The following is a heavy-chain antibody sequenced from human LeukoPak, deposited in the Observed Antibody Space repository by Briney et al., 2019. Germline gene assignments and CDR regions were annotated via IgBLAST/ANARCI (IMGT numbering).Heavy chain of an antibody. J-gene: IGHJ4*02. CDR1: GFTLSDYY. CDR2: ISSSGNTV. V-gene: IGHV3-11*04. D-gene: IGHD6-19*01. Sequence: GGSMRLSCAASGFTLSDYYMSWIRQAPGKGLEWVSYISSSGNTVKYADSVKGRFTISRDNAKNSLYLQMNSLRAEDTAVYYCARDQVSVAGTGIDYWGQGTLVTVSS. CDR3: ARDQVSVAGTGIDY.